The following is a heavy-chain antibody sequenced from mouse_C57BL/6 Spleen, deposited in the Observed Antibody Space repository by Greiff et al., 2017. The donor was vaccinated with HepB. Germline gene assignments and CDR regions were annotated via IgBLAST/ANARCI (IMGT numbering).Heavy chain of an antibody. CDR2: IYPGDGDT. CDR1: GYAFSSSW. J-gene: IGHJ2*01. CDR3: AREGGYYYGSRGYFDY. D-gene: IGHD1-1*01. Sequence: QVQLQQSGPELVKPGASVKISCKASGYAFSSSWMNWVKQRPGKGLEWIGRIYPGDGDTNYNGKFKGKATLTADKSSSTAYMQLSSLTSEDSAVYFCAREGGYYYGSRGYFDYWGQGTTLTVSS. V-gene: IGHV1-82*01.